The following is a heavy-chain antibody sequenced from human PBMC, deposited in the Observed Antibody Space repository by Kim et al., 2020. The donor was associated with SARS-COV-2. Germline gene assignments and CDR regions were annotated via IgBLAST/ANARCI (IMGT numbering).Heavy chain of an antibody. Sequence: ASVKVSCKASGYTFTGYYMHWVRQAPGQGLEWMGRINPNSGGTNYAQKFQGRVTMTRDTSISTAYMELSRLRSDDMAVYYCARVSRWELLRNNWFDPWGQGTLVTVSS. V-gene: IGHV1-2*06. CDR1: GYTFTGYY. D-gene: IGHD1-26*01. CDR3: ARVSRWELLRNNWFDP. J-gene: IGHJ5*02. CDR2: INPNSGGT.